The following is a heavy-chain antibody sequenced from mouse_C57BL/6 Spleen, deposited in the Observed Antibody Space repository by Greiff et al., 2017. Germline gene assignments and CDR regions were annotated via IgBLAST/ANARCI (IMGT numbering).Heavy chain of an antibody. CDR1: GYSFTSYY. Sequence: QVQLQQSGPELVKPGASVKISCKASGYSFTSYYIHWVKQRPGQGLEWIGWIYPGSGNTEYNEKFKGKATLTADTSSSTAYMQLSSLTSEDCTVYYCASGGYYAMDDWGQGTSVTVSS. CDR3: ASGGYYAMDD. CDR2: IYPGSGNT. V-gene: IGHV1-66*01. J-gene: IGHJ4*01.